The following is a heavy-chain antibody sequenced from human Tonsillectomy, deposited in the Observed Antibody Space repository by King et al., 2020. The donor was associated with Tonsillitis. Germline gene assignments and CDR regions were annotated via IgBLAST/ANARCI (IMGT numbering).Heavy chain of an antibody. Sequence: VQLVESGGGVVQPGRSLRLSCAASRFTFSDYGMHWVRQAPGKGLEWVAIISYDGNHKSYTDSVKGRFTISRDNFKNTLYLQMNSLRAEDTAVYYCARERYGTSSYYFDYWGQGTLVTVSS. J-gene: IGHJ4*02. CDR2: ISYDGNHK. V-gene: IGHV3-33*05. D-gene: IGHD1-1*01. CDR1: RFTFSDYG. CDR3: ARERYGTSSYYFDY.